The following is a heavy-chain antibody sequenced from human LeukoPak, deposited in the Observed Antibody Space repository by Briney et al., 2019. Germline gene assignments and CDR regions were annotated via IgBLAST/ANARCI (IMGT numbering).Heavy chain of an antibody. J-gene: IGHJ4*02. CDR1: GGSFSGYY. CDR3: ARPLSAPAWDFDY. CDR2: INHSGSP. Sequence: WETLSLTCAVYGGSFSGYYWSWIRHPPGKGLEWSGEINHSGSPKYHPSLKSRVTISVDTSKNQFSLKLSSVTAAGTAVYCCARPLSAPAWDFDYWGQGTLVTVSS. D-gene: IGHD5/OR15-5a*01. V-gene: IGHV4-34*01.